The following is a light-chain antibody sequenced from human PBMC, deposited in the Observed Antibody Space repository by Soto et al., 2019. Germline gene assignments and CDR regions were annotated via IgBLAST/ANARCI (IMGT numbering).Light chain of an antibody. CDR3: QQYHHWPPIT. CDR1: QSVSTY. CDR2: GAS. J-gene: IGKJ5*01. V-gene: IGKV3-15*01. Sequence: EIVLTQSPGTLSLSPGERSTLSCRASQSVSTYLAWYQQRPGQAPRLLIYGASTRATDIPARFSGSGSGTEFTLTISSLQSEDFAVYYCQQYHHWPPITFGQGTRLEIK.